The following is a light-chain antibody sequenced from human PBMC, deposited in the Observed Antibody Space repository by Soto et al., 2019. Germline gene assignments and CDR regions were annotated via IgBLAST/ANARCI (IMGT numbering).Light chain of an antibody. CDR2: GAS. V-gene: IGKV3-15*01. CDR3: QQYNSWPET. Sequence: EIVLTQSPGTLSLSPGDRATLACRASQSVSNNYVAWYQQKPGQAPRLLMYGASTRATGIPARFSGSGSGTEFTLTISSLQSEDFAVYYCQQYNSWPETFGQGTKVDIK. J-gene: IGKJ1*01. CDR1: QSVSNN.